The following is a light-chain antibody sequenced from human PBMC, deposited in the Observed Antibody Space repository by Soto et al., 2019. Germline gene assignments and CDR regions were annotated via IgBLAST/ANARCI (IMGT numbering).Light chain of an antibody. Sequence: EIVLTQSPATPSLSPGERATLSCWASQSVNRYLVWYQQKPGQAPRLLMYDASSRATGIPDRFSGSGSGTDFTLTISRLEAEDFAVYYCQQNVSPPITFGQGTRLEI. CDR3: QQNVSPPIT. CDR2: DAS. V-gene: IGKV3-11*01. CDR1: QSVNRY. J-gene: IGKJ5*01.